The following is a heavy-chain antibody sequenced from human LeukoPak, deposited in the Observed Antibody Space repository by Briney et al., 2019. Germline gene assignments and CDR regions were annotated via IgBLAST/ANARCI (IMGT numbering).Heavy chain of an antibody. CDR3: TTDLQDYDYVWGSYAR. CDR1: GFTFSNAW. CDR2: IKRNTDSGTT. J-gene: IGHJ4*02. Sequence: PGGSLKLSCEASGFTFSNAWISWVRQAPGKGLEWVGRIKRNTDSGTTDYAAPVKGRITISRDDSKNTLYLQMNSLKTEDTAVYYCTTDLQDYDYVWGSYARWGQGTLVTVSS. D-gene: IGHD3-16*01. V-gene: IGHV3-15*01.